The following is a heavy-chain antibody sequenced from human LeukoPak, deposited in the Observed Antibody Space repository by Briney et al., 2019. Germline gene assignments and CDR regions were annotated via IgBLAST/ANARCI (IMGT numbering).Heavy chain of an antibody. D-gene: IGHD3-10*01. CDR2: INHSGNT. V-gene: IGHV4-34*01. CDR3: ARGGRLLWLMVY. CDR1: GGSFSGYY. J-gene: IGHJ4*02. Sequence: SETLSLTCAVYGGSFSGYYWSWIRQPPGKGLEWIGEINHSGNTNYNPSLKSRVTISVDTSKNQFSLKLSSVTATDTAVYYCARGGRLLWLMVYWGQGTLVTVSS.